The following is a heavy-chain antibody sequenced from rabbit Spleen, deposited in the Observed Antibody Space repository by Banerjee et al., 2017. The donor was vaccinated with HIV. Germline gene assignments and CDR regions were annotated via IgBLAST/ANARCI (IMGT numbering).Heavy chain of an antibody. V-gene: IGHV1S45*01. Sequence: QEQLEESGGDLVKPEGSLTLTCTASGFSFSLSYWICWVRQAPGKGLEWIGCVDTGDGSTYYASWAKGRFTISKASSTTVTLQLNSLTVADTAMYFCARDGAGGSYFALWGPGTLVTVS. CDR1: GFSFSLSYW. D-gene: IGHD8-1*01. CDR2: VDTGDGST. J-gene: IGHJ4*01. CDR3: ARDGAGGSYFAL.